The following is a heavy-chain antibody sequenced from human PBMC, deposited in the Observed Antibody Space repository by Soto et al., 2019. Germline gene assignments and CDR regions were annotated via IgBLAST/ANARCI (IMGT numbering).Heavy chain of an antibody. CDR1: GGSISSGGYY. D-gene: IGHD3-22*01. V-gene: IGHV4-31*03. J-gene: IGHJ6*02. CDR2: IYYSGST. Sequence: SETLSLTCTVSGGSISSGGYYWSWIRQHPGKGLEWIGYIYYSGSTYYNPSLKSRVTISVDTSKNQFSLKLSSVTAADTAVYYCARERDYYDSSGPRGYGMDVWGQGTTVTV. CDR3: ARERDYYDSSGPRGYGMDV.